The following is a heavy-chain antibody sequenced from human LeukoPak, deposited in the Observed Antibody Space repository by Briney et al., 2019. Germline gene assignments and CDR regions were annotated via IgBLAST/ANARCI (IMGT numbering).Heavy chain of an antibody. CDR2: LNPDSAGT. CDR1: GYTFNGYY. CDR3: ARGSMVRGVIITSSPDY. V-gene: IGHV1-2*02. J-gene: IGHJ4*02. D-gene: IGHD3-10*01. Sequence: ASVKVSCKASGYTFNGYYMHWVRQAPGQGLEWMGWLNPDSAGTNYAQKFQGRVTMTRDTSISTAYMELSRLRSDDTAVYYCARGSMVRGVIITSSPDYWGQGTLVTVSS.